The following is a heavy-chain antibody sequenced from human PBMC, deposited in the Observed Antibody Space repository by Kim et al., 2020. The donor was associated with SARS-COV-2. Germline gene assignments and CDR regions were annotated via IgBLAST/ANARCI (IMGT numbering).Heavy chain of an antibody. V-gene: IGHV1-2*02. CDR3: ARAWDY. Sequence: NPHSGGTNYAQIIQGRVTKTRDTSISTAYMELSRLRSDDTPVYYCARAWDYWGQGTLVTVSS. CDR2: NPHSGGT. J-gene: IGHJ4*02.